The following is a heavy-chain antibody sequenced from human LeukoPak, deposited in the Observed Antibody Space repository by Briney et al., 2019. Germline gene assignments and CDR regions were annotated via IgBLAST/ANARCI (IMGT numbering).Heavy chain of an antibody. J-gene: IGHJ6*03. CDR3: ARTADYDFWSGLNYYYMDV. CDR2: IYYSGST. CDR1: GGSFSGYY. V-gene: IGHV4-59*01. Sequence: SETLSLTCAVYGGSFSGYYWSWIRQPPGKGLEWIGHIYYSGSTNYNPSLKSRVTISVDTSKNQFSLKLSSVTAADTAVYYCARTADYDFWSGLNYYYMDVWGKGTTVTVSS. D-gene: IGHD3-3*01.